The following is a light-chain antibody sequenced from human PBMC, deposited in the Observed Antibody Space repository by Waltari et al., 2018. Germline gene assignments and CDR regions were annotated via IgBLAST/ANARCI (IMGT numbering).Light chain of an antibody. J-gene: IGKJ2*01. CDR1: QSVFYSSNNKNS. CDR3: QQYYNIPYT. CDR2: WAS. V-gene: IGKV4-1*01. Sequence: DIVMTQSPDSLAVSLGERVTINCKSSQSVFYSSNNKNSLAWYQQKPGQPPKLLIYWASTRESGVPDRFSGSGSGTDFTLTISSLQAEDVAVYYCQQYYNIPYTFGQGTKLEIK.